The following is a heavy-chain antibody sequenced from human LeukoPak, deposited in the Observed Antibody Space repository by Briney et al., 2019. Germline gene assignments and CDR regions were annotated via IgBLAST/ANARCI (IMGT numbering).Heavy chain of an antibody. J-gene: IGHJ4*02. CDR2: ISSSSTYI. CDR1: GFTFSTYT. CDR3: ASLDY. Sequence: GGSLRLSCAASGFTFSTYTMNWVRQVPGKGLEWVSSISSSSTYIYYAGSVQGRFTISRDNAKNSLYLQMNTLRAEDTAVYYCASLDYWGQGTPVTVSS. V-gene: IGHV3-21*01.